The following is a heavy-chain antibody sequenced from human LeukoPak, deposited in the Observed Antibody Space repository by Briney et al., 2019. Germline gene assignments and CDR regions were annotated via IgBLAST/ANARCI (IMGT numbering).Heavy chain of an antibody. J-gene: IGHJ4*02. V-gene: IGHV4-59*01. Sequence: SETLSLTCTVSGGSISSYYWSWIRLPPGKGLEWIGYLSKSGNTNYSPSLKSRVTIFGDTSKNQFFLKLSSVTAADTAVYYCAAEDDFLTGYYDFDYWGQGTVVTVSS. CDR2: LSKSGNT. CDR1: GGSISSYY. D-gene: IGHD3-9*01. CDR3: AAEDDFLTGYYDFDY.